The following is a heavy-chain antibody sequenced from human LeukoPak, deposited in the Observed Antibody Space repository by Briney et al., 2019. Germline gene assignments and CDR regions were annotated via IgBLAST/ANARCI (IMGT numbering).Heavy chain of an antibody. Sequence: SETLSLTCAVYGGSFSGYYWSWIRQPPGKGLEWIGEINHSGSTNYNPSLKSRVTISVDTSKNQFSLKLSSVTAADTAVYYCARQIAVVEPTDPSWFDSWGQGTLVTVSS. CDR2: INHSGST. J-gene: IGHJ5*01. D-gene: IGHD2-21*01. CDR1: GGSFSGYY. CDR3: ARQIAVVEPTDPSWFDS. V-gene: IGHV4-34*01.